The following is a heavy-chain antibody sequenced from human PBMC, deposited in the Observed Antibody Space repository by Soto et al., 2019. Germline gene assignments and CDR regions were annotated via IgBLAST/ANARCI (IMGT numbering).Heavy chain of an antibody. CDR3: ARSILAAAGAGSGP. CDR1: GGTFSSYT. J-gene: IGHJ5*02. CDR2: IIPILGIA. V-gene: IGHV1-69*02. D-gene: IGHD6-13*01. Sequence: QVQLVQSGAEVKKPGSSVKVSCKASGGTFSSYTISWVRQAPGQGLEWMGRIIPILGIANYAQKFQGRVTITADKSTITAYMELSSLRSEDTAVYYCARSILAAAGAGSGPWGQGTLVTVSS.